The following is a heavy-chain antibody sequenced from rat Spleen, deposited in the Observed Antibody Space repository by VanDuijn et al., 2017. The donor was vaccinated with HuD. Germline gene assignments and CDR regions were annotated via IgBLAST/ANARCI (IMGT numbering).Heavy chain of an antibody. V-gene: IGHV5-7*01. J-gene: IGHJ3*01. CDR3: ARHDYGGYRGFAY. D-gene: IGHD1-11*01. CDR1: GFTFSDYN. CDR2: INYDNNNT. Sequence: EVQLVESGGGLVQPGRSLKLSCAASGFTFSDYNMAWVRQAPKKGLEWVATINYDNNNTYYRDSVKGRFTISRDNAKSTLYLQMDSLRSEDTATYYCARHDYGGYRGFAYWGQGTLVTVSS.